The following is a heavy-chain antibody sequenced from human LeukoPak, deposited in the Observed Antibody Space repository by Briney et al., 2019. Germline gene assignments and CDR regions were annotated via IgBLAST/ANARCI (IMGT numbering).Heavy chain of an antibody. CDR3: ARDGQYPVYYYYMDV. CDR1: GYTLTELS. J-gene: IGHJ6*03. CDR2: FDPEDGET. D-gene: IGHD4-11*01. V-gene: IGHV1-24*01. Sequence: GASVKVSCKVSGYTLTELSMHWVRQAPGKGLEWMGGFDPEDGETIYAQKFQGRVTMTEDTSTDTAYMELRSLRSDDTAVYYCARDGQYPVYYYYMDVWGKGTTVTISS.